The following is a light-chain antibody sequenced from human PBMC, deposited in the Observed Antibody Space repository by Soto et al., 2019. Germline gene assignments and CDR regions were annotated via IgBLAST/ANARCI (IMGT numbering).Light chain of an antibody. CDR1: SSDVGGYKY. J-gene: IGLJ2*01. CDR2: DVT. Sequence: QSALTQPRSVSGSPGQSVTIPCTGSSSDVGGYKYVSWYQQYPGKAPKLMIYDVTKRPSGVPDRFSGSKSGNTASLTISGLQAEDEADYYCCSYAGSSLVVFGGGTKLTVL. V-gene: IGLV2-11*01. CDR3: CSYAGSSLVV.